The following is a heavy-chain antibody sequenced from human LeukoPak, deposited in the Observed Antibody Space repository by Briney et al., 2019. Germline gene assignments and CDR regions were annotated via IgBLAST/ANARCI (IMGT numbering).Heavy chain of an antibody. CDR1: GFTFSSYG. CDR3: ATSGYSYGLTYPFDY. D-gene: IGHD5-18*01. J-gene: IGHJ4*02. CDR2: IWYDGTNK. Sequence: PGGSLRLSCAASGFTFSSYGMHWVRQAPGMGLEWVAVIWYDGTNKYYADSVKGRFTISRDNSKNTLYLQMSSLRAEDTAVYYCATSGYSYGLTYPFDYWGQGTLVTVSS. V-gene: IGHV3-33*08.